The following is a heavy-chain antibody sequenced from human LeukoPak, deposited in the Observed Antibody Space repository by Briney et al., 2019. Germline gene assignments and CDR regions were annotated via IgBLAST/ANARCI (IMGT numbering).Heavy chain of an antibody. D-gene: IGHD1-26*01. J-gene: IGHJ4*02. CDR1: GDSVSSDCAA. CDR2: TYFRSKWYY. Sequence: SQTLSLTCGISGDSVSSDCAAWHWIRQSPSRGLEWLARTYFRSKWYYDYALAVKGRITINPDTSKNQFSLQLNSVTPEDTAVYFCARDPVGGSTIFDSWGQGTLVTVSS. V-gene: IGHV6-1*01. CDR3: ARDPVGGSTIFDS.